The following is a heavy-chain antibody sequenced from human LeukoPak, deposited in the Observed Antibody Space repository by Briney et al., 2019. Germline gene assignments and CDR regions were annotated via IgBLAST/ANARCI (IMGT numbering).Heavy chain of an antibody. CDR3: TRVGSGWYPDY. CDR2: IRSKANSYAT. J-gene: IGHJ4*02. CDR1: GFTFSGSA. D-gene: IGHD6-19*01. V-gene: IGHV3-73*01. Sequence: GGSLRLSCAASGFTFSGSAMHWVRQASGKGLEWVGRIRSKANSYATAYAASVKGRFTISRDDSKNTAYLQMNSLKTEDTAVYYCTRVGSGWYPDYWGQGTLVTVSS.